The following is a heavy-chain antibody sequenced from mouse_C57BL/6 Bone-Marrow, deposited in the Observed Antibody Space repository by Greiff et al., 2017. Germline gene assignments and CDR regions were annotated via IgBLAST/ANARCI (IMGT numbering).Heavy chain of an antibody. V-gene: IGHV1-15*01. D-gene: IGHD1-1*01. CDR2: IDPETGGT. Sequence: VQLQQSGAELVRPGASVTLSCKASGYTFTDYEMHWVKQTPVHGLEWIGAIDPETGGTAYNQKFKGKAILTADKSSSTAYMELRSLTSEDSAVYYFTVVATNYFDYWGKGTTLTVSS. CDR3: TVVATNYFDY. CDR1: GYTFTDYE. J-gene: IGHJ2*01.